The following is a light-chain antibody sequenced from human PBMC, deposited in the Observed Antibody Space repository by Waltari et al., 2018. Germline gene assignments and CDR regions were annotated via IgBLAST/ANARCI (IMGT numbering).Light chain of an antibody. CDR3: STSTTTSTHV. CDR1: SSDVAGYNY. CDR2: DVS. Sequence: QSALTQPASVSGSPGQSITISCSGTSSDVAGYNYVCWYQQHPGKAPKLIIYDVSVRPSGVSNRFSGSKSGNTASLTISGLQAEDEADYYCSTSTTTSTHVFGTGTKVTVL. J-gene: IGLJ1*01. V-gene: IGLV2-14*01.